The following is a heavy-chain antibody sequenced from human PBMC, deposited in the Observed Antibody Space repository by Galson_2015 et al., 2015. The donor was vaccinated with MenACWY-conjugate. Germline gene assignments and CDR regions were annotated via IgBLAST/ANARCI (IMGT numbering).Heavy chain of an antibody. CDR2: ISSTGGTT. V-gene: IGHV3-64D*06. J-gene: IGHJ2*01. CDR1: GFTLSSYA. D-gene: IGHD3-16*01. Sequence: SLRLSCAASGFTLSSYAMRWVRQAPGKGLEYVSAISSTGGTTYYADSVKGRFTISRDNSKNTLSLQMSSLRAEDTAVYYCVTKGGAGGDGWYFDLWGRGTLVTVSS. CDR3: VTKGGAGGDGWYFDL.